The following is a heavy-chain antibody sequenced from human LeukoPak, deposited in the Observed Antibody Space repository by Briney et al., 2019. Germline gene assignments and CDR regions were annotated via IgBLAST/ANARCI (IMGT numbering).Heavy chain of an antibody. V-gene: IGHV3-23*01. CDR1: GFTFSSYA. D-gene: IGHD6-13*01. J-gene: IGHJ4*02. CDR2: ISGSGGST. Sequence: GGSLRLSRAASGFTFSSYAMSWVRQAPGKGLEWVSAISGSGGSTYYADSVKGRFTISRDNSKNTLYLQMNSLRAEDTAVYYCAKDHTPSSWYPSGYWGQGTLVTVSS. CDR3: AKDHTPSSWYPSGY.